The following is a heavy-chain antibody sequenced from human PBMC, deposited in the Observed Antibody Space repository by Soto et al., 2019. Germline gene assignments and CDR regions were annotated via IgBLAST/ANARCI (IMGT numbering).Heavy chain of an antibody. J-gene: IGHJ4*01. CDR1: GGSIRNVY. CDR2: IFHSGNA. Sequence: SLTCTVSGGSIRNVYWSWIRQAPGKGLEWIGFIFHSGNAKYNPSLKSRVTISVDTSKNQFSLSLDSVTAADTAVYFCARAHAPTLPFDSWGQGTLVTVSS. D-gene: IGHD2-15*01. V-gene: IGHV4-59*01. CDR3: ARAHAPTLPFDS.